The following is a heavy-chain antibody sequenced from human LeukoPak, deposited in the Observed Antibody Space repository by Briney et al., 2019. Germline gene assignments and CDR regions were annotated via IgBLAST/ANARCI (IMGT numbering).Heavy chain of an antibody. CDR1: GGTFSSYA. V-gene: IGHV1-69*01. D-gene: IGHD6-13*01. CDR2: IIPIFGTA. Sequence: SVKVSCKASGGTFSSYAISWVRQAPGQGLEWMGGIIPIFGTANYAQKFQGRVTITADESTSTAYMELSSLRSEDTAVYYCARDGKQQLPTDYWGQGTLVTVSS. CDR3: ARDGKQQLPTDY. J-gene: IGHJ4*02.